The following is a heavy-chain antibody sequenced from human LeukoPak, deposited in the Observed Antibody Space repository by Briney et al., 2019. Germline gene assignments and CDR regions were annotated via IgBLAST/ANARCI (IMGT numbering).Heavy chain of an antibody. CDR3: ARDLTSIAAAGREESFDY. Sequence: GLSLRLSCAASGFTFSSYAMHWVRPAPGKGVEWVAVITYDGSNKYYADSVKGRFTISRDNSKNTLYLQMNSLRAEDTAVYYCARDLTSIAAAGREESFDYWGQGTLVTVSS. CDR1: GFTFSSYA. J-gene: IGHJ4*02. D-gene: IGHD6-13*01. CDR2: ITYDGSNK. V-gene: IGHV3-30-3*01.